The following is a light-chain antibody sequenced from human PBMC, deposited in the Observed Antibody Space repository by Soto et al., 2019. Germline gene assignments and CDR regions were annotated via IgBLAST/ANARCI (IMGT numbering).Light chain of an antibody. Sequence: DIQVTQSPSSLSASVGDRVTITCRASQSIITFLNLYHQKPVKAPKLLIYAASNLQGGVPPGFSGSRSGTDFTLTISRLQPEDFATYYWLQTKSALTFGGGTKVDIK. CDR2: AAS. CDR1: QSIITF. J-gene: IGKJ4*01. V-gene: IGKV1-39*01. CDR3: LQTKSALT.